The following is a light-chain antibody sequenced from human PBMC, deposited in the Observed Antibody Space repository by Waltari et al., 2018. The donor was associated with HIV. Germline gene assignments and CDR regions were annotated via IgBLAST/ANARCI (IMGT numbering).Light chain of an antibody. CDR1: SSNIGSNY. CDR2: RNN. V-gene: IGLV1-47*01. J-gene: IGLJ2*01. Sequence: QSVLTQPPSASGTPGQRVTISCSGSSSNIGSNYVYWYPQLPGTAPKLLIYRNNQRPSGVPDRFSGSKSGTSASLAISGLRSEDEADYYCAAWDDSLSGPRVFGGGTKVTVL. CDR3: AAWDDSLSGPRV.